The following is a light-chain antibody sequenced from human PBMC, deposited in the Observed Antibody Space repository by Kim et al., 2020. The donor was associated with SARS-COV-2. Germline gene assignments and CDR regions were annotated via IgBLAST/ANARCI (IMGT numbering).Light chain of an antibody. CDR2: LNSDGSH. Sequence: ASVQLTCTLSSGHSSYAIAWHDQQPEKGHRYLMKLNSDGSHTKGDGIPDRFSGSSSGAERYLPISSLQSEDEADYYCQTWGTGTWVFGGGTQLTVL. J-gene: IGLJ3*02. CDR1: SGHSSYA. CDR3: QTWGTGTWV. V-gene: IGLV4-69*01.